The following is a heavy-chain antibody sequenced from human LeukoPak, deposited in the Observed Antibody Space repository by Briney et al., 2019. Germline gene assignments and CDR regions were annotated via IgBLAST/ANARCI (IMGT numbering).Heavy chain of an antibody. V-gene: IGHV3-7*01. Sequence: AGGSLRLSCAASGFTFSSYWMSWVRQAPGKGLEWVANIKQDGSEKYYVDSVKGRFTISRDNAKNSLYLQMDSLRAEDTAVYYCGVGGSIWFDPWGQGTLVTVSS. CDR2: IKQDGSEK. J-gene: IGHJ5*02. CDR3: GVGGSIWFDP. D-gene: IGHD3-16*01. CDR1: GFTFSSYW.